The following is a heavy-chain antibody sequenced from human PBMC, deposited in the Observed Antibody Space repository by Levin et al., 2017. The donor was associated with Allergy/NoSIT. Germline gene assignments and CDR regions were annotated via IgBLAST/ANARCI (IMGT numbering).Heavy chain of an antibody. CDR1: GFTISSNY. CDR3: ARDGNGDYSLDS. V-gene: IGHV3-53*01. D-gene: IGHD4-17*01. Sequence: GESLKISCAVSGFTISSNYMSWVRQAPGKGLEWVSIIYSGGNTYYADSVKGRFTISRDNSKNTLFLQMNSLRAEDTAMYYCARDGNGDYSLDSWGQGTLVTVSS. J-gene: IGHJ4*02. CDR2: IYSGGNT.